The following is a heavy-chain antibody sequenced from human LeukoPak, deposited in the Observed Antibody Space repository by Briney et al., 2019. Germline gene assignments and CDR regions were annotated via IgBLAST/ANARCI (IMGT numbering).Heavy chain of an antibody. Sequence: SETLSLTCAVYGGSFSGYYWSWIRQPPGKGLEWIGEINHSGSTNYNPSLKSRVTISVDTSRSQFSLKLSSATAADTAVYYCARGAPWFDPWGQGTLVTVSS. J-gene: IGHJ5*02. CDR3: ARGAPWFDP. CDR1: GGSFSGYY. CDR2: INHSGST. V-gene: IGHV4-34*01.